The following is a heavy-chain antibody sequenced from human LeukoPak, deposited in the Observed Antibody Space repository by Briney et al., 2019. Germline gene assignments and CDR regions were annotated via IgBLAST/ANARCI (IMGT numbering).Heavy chain of an antibody. CDR2: FSGSGGGT. CDR3: AKGSYCGGDCYTPLYNWFDP. Sequence: GGSLRLSCAASGFTFSSYVMSWVRQAPGKGLEWVSAFSGSGGGTYYADSVKGRFTISRGNSKNTLYLQMNSLRAEDTAVYYCAKGSYCGGDCYTPLYNWFDPWGQGTLVTVSS. J-gene: IGHJ5*02. D-gene: IGHD2-21*01. CDR1: GFTFSSYV. V-gene: IGHV3-23*01.